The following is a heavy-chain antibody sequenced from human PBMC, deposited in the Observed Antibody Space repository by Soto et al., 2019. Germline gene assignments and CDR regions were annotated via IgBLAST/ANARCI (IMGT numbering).Heavy chain of an antibody. V-gene: IGHV3-7*01. D-gene: IGHD2-15*01. CDR3: VRGRYCSGGSCYLDY. CDR2: IKQDGSEE. CDR1: GFTFTTYW. J-gene: IGHJ4*02. Sequence: GGSLRLSCAASGFTFTTYWMNWVRQAPGKGLEWVASIKQDGSEEFFVDSVKGRFTISRDNAKNSLYLQMNSLRAEDTAVYFCVRGRYCSGGSCYLDYWGQGALVTVAS.